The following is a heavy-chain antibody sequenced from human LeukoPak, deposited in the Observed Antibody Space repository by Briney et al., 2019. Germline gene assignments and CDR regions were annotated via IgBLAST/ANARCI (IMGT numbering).Heavy chain of an antibody. CDR1: GFNFSEHA. Sequence: PGGSLRLSCTTSGFNFSEHALSWVRQAPGKGLEWVGFIRNQEYDGTTEYAASVKGRFFMSRDDSKSVAFLQMNSPKIGDTAIYYCSSQPHYYDSRDYLDYWGQGTLVTVSS. J-gene: IGHJ4*02. D-gene: IGHD3-22*01. V-gene: IGHV3-49*04. CDR3: SSQPHYYDSRDYLDY. CDR2: IRNQEYDGTT.